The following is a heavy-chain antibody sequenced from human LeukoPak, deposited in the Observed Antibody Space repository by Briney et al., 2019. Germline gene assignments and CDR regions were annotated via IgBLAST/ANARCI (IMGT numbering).Heavy chain of an antibody. V-gene: IGHV4-30-4*08. CDR1: GGSISRGDYY. D-gene: IGHD1-7*01. Sequence: SQTLSLTCTVSGGSISRGDYYWSWIRQPPGKGLEWIGYIYHSGSTYYNPSLKSRVTISVDRSKNQFSLKLSSVTAADTAVYYCARDLGQTGTTKGGDYWGQGTLVTDSS. CDR2: IYHSGST. J-gene: IGHJ4*02. CDR3: ARDLGQTGTTKGGDY.